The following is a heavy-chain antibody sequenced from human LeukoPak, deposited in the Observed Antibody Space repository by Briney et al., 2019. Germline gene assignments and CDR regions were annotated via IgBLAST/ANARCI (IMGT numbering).Heavy chain of an antibody. Sequence: SLTLSLTCTVSGGSISSGSYYWSWIRQPAGKGLEWIGRIYTSGSTNYNPSLKSRVTISVDTSKNQFSLKLSSVTAADTAVYYCARLVVVVAATRNTSYYYYYGMDVWGQGTTVTVSS. J-gene: IGHJ6*02. CDR1: GGSISSGSYY. CDR2: IYTSGST. D-gene: IGHD2-15*01. CDR3: ARLVVVVAATRNTSYYYYYGMDV. V-gene: IGHV4-61*02.